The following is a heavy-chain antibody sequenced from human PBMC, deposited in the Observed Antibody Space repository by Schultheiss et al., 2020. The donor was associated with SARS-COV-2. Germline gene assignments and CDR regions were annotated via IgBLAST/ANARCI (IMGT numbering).Heavy chain of an antibody. CDR3: ARDPLGGQWLDIYFDY. V-gene: IGHV3-23*01. CDR1: GFTFSSYA. J-gene: IGHJ4*02. Sequence: GGSLRLSCAASGFTFSSYAMSWVRQAPGKGLEWVSAISGSGGSTYYADSVKGRFTISRDNSKNTLYLQMNSLRAEDTAVYYCARDPLGGQWLDIYFDYWGQGTLVTVSS. D-gene: IGHD6-19*01. CDR2: ISGSGGST.